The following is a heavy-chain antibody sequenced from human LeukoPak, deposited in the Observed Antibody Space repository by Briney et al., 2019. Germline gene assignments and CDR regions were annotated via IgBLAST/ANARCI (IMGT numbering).Heavy chain of an antibody. V-gene: IGHV3-20*04. Sequence: PVVSLGLSCAASGFTFDDYGMSWVRQAPGKGLEWVSGINWNGGSTGYAESVKGRFTISRDNAKNSLYLQMYSLRAEDNALYYCAREDYYYGSGSPLGAFDIWGQGTMVTVSS. D-gene: IGHD3-10*01. J-gene: IGHJ3*02. CDR2: INWNGGST. CDR1: GFTFDDYG. CDR3: AREDYYYGSGSPLGAFDI.